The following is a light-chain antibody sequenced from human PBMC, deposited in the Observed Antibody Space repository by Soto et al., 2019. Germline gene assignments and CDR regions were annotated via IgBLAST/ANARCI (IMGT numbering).Light chain of an antibody. CDR2: RAS. V-gene: IGKV1-5*03. Sequence: DIQMTQSPSTLSASVGDRVTITCRASHSISNWLAWYQQKPGKAPKLLIYRASNLEGGVPSRFSGSGSGTEFTLTISSLQPDDFATYYCQQCDNYSRTFGQGTKVDI. CDR1: HSISNW. CDR3: QQCDNYSRT. J-gene: IGKJ1*01.